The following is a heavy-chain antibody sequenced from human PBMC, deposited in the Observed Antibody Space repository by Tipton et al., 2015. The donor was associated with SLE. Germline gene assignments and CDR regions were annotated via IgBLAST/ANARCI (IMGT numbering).Heavy chain of an antibody. V-gene: IGHV4-59*12. CDR3: ATRLGTNLAFGGYGTDV. D-gene: IGHD3-16*01. J-gene: IGHJ6*02. Sequence: TLSLTCSVSGGSMITYYWSWVRQPPGKGLEWIGYIYYSGSTNYNPSLKSRVTISEDTSKNQMSLKVTSVTAADTAVYYCATRLGTNLAFGGYGTDVWGQGTAVTVS. CDR1: GGSMITYY. CDR2: IYYSGST.